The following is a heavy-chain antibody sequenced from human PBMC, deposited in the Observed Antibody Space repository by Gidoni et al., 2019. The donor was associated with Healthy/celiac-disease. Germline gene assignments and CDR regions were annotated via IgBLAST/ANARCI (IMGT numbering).Heavy chain of an antibody. CDR3: ARKNLEGYFDY. CDR1: GGTFSSYA. Sequence: QVQLVQSGAEVKKPGSSVKVSCKASGGTFSSYAISWVRQAPGQGLEWMGGIIPIFGTANHAQKVQGRVTITADKSTGTAYMGLSRLRSEDTAVYYWARKNLEGYFDYWGPGTLVTVFS. V-gene: IGHV1-69*06. J-gene: IGHJ4*02. CDR2: IIPIFGTA.